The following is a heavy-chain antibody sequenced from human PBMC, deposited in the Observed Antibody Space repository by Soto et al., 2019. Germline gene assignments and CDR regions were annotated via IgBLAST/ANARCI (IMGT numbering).Heavy chain of an antibody. J-gene: IGHJ6*02. CDR3: ARADGLCNVDYYYYYGMDV. D-gene: IGHD2-2*01. CDR2: IIPIFGTA. Sequence: QVQLVQSGAEVKKPGSSVKVSCKASGGTFSSYAISWVRQAPGQGLEWMGGIIPIFGTANYAQKFQGRVTITADESASTAYMELSSLRSEDTAVYYCARADGLCNVDYYYYYGMDVWGQGTTVTVSS. V-gene: IGHV1-69*01. CDR1: GGTFSSYA.